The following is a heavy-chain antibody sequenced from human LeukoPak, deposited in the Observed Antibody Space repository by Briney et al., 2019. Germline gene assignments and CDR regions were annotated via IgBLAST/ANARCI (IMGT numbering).Heavy chain of an antibody. D-gene: IGHD1-26*01. V-gene: IGHV4-31*03. J-gene: IGHJ4*02. CDR1: GGSISGGGYY. CDR2: IYYSGRN. CDR3: ARGRLIVGATD. Sequence: PSETLSLTCTVSGGSISGGGYYWSWIRQHPGKGLEWIGYIYYSGRNYYNPSLKSRVTISVDTSKNQFSLKLSSVTAADTAVYYCARGRLIVGATDWGQGTLVTVSS.